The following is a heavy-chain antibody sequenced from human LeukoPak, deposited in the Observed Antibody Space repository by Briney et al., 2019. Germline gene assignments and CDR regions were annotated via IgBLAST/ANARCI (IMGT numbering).Heavy chain of an antibody. D-gene: IGHD6-19*01. CDR1: GYTFTGYC. CDR3: VLGGSGWYYV. V-gene: IGHV1-2*02. J-gene: IGHJ4*02. CDR2: IDPNSGGT. Sequence: ASVKVSCKASGYTFTGYCMHLVRQAPGQGLEWMGWIDPNSGGTNYAQKFQGRVTMTRDTSISTAYMELSRLRSDDTAVYYCVLGGSGWYYVWGQGTLVTVSS.